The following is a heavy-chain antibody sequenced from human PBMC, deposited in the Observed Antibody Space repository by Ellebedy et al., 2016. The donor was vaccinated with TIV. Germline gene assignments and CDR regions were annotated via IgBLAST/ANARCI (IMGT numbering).Heavy chain of an antibody. D-gene: IGHD3-10*01. CDR1: GFTFSKFA. CDR2: IVGSGA. V-gene: IGHV3-23*01. CDR3: AKDSGKYGWNSEY. J-gene: IGHJ4*02. Sequence: GESLKISCAASGFTFSKFAITWVRQAPGKGLEWVSGIVGSGAQKYADSVKGRFTVSRGTSKNTLYLQMNSLRAEDTAIYYCAKDSGKYGWNSEYWGQGTQVTVSS.